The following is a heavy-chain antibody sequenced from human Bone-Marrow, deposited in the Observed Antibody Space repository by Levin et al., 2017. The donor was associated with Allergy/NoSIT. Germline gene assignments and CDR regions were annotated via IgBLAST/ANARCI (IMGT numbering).Heavy chain of an antibody. D-gene: IGHD3-3*01. Sequence: GGSLRLSCAASGFTFSSYAIHWVRQPPGKGLEWVSSISYDGSSKYEADSVKGRFTISRDNSKSMVYVQMSSLRPEDTAVYYCARGSAIFAPMDVWGQGTTVTVSS. CDR2: ISYDGSSK. V-gene: IGHV3-30*04. CDR1: GFTFSSYA. J-gene: IGHJ6*02. CDR3: ARGSAIFAPMDV.